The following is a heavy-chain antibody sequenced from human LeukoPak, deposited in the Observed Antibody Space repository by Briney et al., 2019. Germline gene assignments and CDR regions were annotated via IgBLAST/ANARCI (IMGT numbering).Heavy chain of an antibody. J-gene: IGHJ4*02. CDR2: IIPVFGTA. CDR1: GGTFSSYA. CDR3: ARDAGYCSGGSCYSDY. V-gene: IGHV1-69*13. D-gene: IGHD2-15*01. Sequence: SVKVSCKAPGGTFSSYAISWVRQAPGQGLEWMGGIIPVFGTANYAQKFQGRVTITADESTSTAYMELSSLRSEDTAVYYCARDAGYCSGGSCYSDYWGQGTLVTVSS.